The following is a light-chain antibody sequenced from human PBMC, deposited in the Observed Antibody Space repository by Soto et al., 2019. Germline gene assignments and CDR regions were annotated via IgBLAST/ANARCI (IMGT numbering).Light chain of an antibody. J-gene: IGKJ4*01. CDR3: QQYGSSHRAEKLT. CDR2: GAS. Sequence: EIVLTQSPGTLSLSPGERATLSCRASQSVSSSYLAWYQQKPGQAPRLLIYGASSRATGIPDRFSGSGSGTDFTLTISRLEPEDFAVYYCQQYGSSHRAEKLTFGGGTKVEIK. CDR1: QSVSSSY. V-gene: IGKV3-20*01.